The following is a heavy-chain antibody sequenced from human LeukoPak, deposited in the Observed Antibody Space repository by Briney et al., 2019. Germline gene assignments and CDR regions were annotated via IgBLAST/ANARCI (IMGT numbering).Heavy chain of an antibody. CDR1: GGSISSYY. Sequence: SETLSLTCTVSGGSISSYYWSWIRQPPGKGLEWIGYIYYSGSTNYNPSLKSRVTISVDTSKNQFSLKLSSVTAADTAVYYCAGYGSGSYYKAFDYWGQGTLVTVSS. D-gene: IGHD3-10*01. J-gene: IGHJ4*02. V-gene: IGHV4-59*01. CDR3: AGYGSGSYYKAFDY. CDR2: IYYSGST.